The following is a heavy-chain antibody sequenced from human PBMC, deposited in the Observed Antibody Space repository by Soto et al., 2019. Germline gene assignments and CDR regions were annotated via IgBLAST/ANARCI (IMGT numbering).Heavy chain of an antibody. D-gene: IGHD5-18*01. CDR1: GFTFSSYG. V-gene: IGHV3-33*01. J-gene: IGHJ6*03. CDR3: AREAGYSLHSGFNSYYDMVV. CDR2: IWYDGSNK. Sequence: QVQLVESGGGVVQPGRSLRLSCAASGFTFSSYGMHWVRQAPGKGLEWVAVIWYDGSNKYYAVSVKGRFTISRDYSKNTLYLQMNCLRAEDTAVYYCAREAGYSLHSGFNSYYDMVVWGKGTTVTVS.